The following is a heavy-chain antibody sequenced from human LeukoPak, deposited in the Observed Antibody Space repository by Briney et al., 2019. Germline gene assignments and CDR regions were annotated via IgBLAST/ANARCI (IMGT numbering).Heavy chain of an antibody. Sequence: SVKVSCKASGGTFSSYAISWVRRAPGQGLEWMGRIIPIFGTANYAQKFQGRVTITTDESTSTAYMELSSLRSEDTAVYYCAVCIAVAPTKNAFDIWGQGTMVTVSS. CDR2: IIPIFGTA. V-gene: IGHV1-69*05. J-gene: IGHJ3*02. CDR3: AVCIAVAPTKNAFDI. D-gene: IGHD6-19*01. CDR1: GGTFSSYA.